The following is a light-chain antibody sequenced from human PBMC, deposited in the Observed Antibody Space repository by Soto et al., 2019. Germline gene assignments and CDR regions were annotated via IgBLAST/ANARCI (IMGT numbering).Light chain of an antibody. CDR3: QQYGASPPT. CDR2: GAT. J-gene: IGKJ4*01. CDR1: QSVSSNY. V-gene: IGKV3-20*01. Sequence: EIVLTQSPGTLSLSPGESATLSCRASQSVSSNYLAWYQRKPGQGPRLLIYGATSRPTGIPDRFSGSGSGTDFTLTISRLETEDFAVYYCQQYGASPPTVGGGTKVDIK.